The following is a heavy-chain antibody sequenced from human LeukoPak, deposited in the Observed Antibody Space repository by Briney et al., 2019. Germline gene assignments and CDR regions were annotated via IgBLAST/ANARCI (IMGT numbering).Heavy chain of an antibody. J-gene: IGHJ4*02. CDR3: ARGPYSSGSSADY. D-gene: IGHD6-19*01. CDR2: SNSDGSST. Sequence: GGSLRLSCAASGFTFSSYWMHWVRQAPGKGLVWVSRSNSDGSSTSYADSVKGRFTISRDNAEKTLYLQMNSLRAEDTAVYYCARGPYSSGSSADYWGQGTLVTVSS. CDR1: GFTFSSYW. V-gene: IGHV3-74*01.